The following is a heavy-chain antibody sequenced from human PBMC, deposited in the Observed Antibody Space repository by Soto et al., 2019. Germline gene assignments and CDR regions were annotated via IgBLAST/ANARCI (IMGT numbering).Heavy chain of an antibody. D-gene: IGHD6-19*01. Sequence: PSETLSLTCAVSGGSISSGGYSWSWIWQPPGKGLEWIGYIYHSGSTYYNPSLRSRVTISVDTSKNQFSLKLSSVTAADTAVFYCARHYSSGSRNWFDPWGQGTLVTVSS. V-gene: IGHV4-30-2*03. CDR1: GGSISSGGYS. CDR2: IYHSGST. CDR3: ARHYSSGSRNWFDP. J-gene: IGHJ5*02.